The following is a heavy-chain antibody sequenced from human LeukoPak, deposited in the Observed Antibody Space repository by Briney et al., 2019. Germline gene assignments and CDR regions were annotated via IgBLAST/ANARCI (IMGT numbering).Heavy chain of an antibody. CDR1: GYTLTELS. V-gene: IGHV1-24*01. Sequence: ASVKVSCKVSGYTLTELSMHWVRQAPGKGLEWMGGFDPEDGETIYAQKFQGRVTMTEDTSTDTAYMELSSLRSEDTAVYYCATGGTTGTTVGPRGYYYGMDVWGKGTTVTVSS. CDR2: FDPEDGET. D-gene: IGHD1-1*01. CDR3: ATGGTTGTTVGPRGYYYGMDV. J-gene: IGHJ6*04.